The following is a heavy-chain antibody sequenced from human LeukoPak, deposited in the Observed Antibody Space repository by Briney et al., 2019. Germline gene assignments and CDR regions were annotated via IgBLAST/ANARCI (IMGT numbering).Heavy chain of an antibody. CDR3: ATWAGEVKNGLWSGPFDY. Sequence: ASVRVSCKTSTYTFTRNYMRWVRQAPGQGLQWMGIINPSGGSTNYAQKFQGRVTMTRDTSTSTVYMELSSLRSEDTAVYYCATWAGEVKNGLWSGPFDYWGQGTLVTVSS. CDR2: INPSGGST. CDR1: TYTFTRNY. J-gene: IGHJ4*02. V-gene: IGHV1-46*01. D-gene: IGHD3-3*01.